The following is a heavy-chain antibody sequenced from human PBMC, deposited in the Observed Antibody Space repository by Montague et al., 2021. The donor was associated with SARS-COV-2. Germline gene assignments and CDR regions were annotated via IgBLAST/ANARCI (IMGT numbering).Heavy chain of an antibody. CDR3: ARDLGLVPAMVYYYYYGMDV. D-gene: IGHD5-18*01. J-gene: IGHJ6*02. V-gene: IGHV3-48*02. Sequence: SLRLSCAASGFTFSSYSMNWVRQAPGKGLEWVSYISSSSSTIYYADSVKGRFTISRNNAKNSLHLQMNSLRDEDTAVSYCARDLGLVPAMVYYYYYGMDVWGQGTTVTVSS. CDR2: ISSSSSTI. CDR1: GFTFSSYS.